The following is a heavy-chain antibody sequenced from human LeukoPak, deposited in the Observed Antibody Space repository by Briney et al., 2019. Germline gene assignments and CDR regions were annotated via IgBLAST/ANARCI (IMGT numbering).Heavy chain of an antibody. CDR1: GFTFSNYW. J-gene: IGHJ4*02. CDR2: IRQRGSDK. Sequence: GGSPRLSCAASGFTFSNYWMSWVRQAPGKGLEWVANIRQRGSDKYYVDSVKGRFTISRDNAENSLYLQVNSLRAEDTAVYYCARGRYGGNSYYFDYWGQGTLVTVSS. V-gene: IGHV3-7*01. D-gene: IGHD4-23*01. CDR3: ARGRYGGNSYYFDY.